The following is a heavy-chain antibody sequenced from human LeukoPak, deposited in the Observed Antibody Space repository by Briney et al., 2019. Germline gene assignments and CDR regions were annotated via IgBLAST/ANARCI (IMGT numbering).Heavy chain of an antibody. CDR3: ARGEQRGSDYDYGMDV. CDR1: GFTFSSYA. Sequence: PGGSLRLSCAASGFTFSSYAMHWVRQAPGKGLEWVAVISYDGSNKYYADSVKGRFTISRDNSKNTLYLQMNSLRAEDTAVYYCARGEQRGSDYDYGMDVWGQGTTVTVSS. D-gene: IGHD3-10*01. J-gene: IGHJ6*02. V-gene: IGHV3-30-3*01. CDR2: ISYDGSNK.